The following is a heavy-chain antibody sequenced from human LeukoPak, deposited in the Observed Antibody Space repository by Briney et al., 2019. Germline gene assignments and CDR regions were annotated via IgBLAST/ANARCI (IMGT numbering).Heavy chain of an antibody. CDR3: ARDLRSAGAQYVFDI. V-gene: IGHV3-21*01. Sequence: GLSLRLSCAPSGFSFSSHSMNWLRQAPGKGLNWVSSISTSSSYIYYADSVKGRFTISRNNAKKSLYLQMNILRAEDTGVYYFARDLRSAGAQYVFDIWGQGTMVTVSS. D-gene: IGHD3-10*01. CDR2: ISTSSSYI. J-gene: IGHJ3*02. CDR1: GFSFSSHS.